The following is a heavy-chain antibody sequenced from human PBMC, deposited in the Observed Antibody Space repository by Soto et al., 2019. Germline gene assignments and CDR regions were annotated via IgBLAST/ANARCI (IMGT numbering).Heavy chain of an antibody. CDR1: GGSISSSSYY. Sequence: QLQLQESGPGLVKPSETLSLTCTVSGGSISSSSYYWGWIRQPPGKGLEWIGSIYYSGSTYYNPSLKSRVTISVDTSKNQFSLKLSSVTAADTAVYYCARVLRYFDWLSGGNWFDPWGQGTLVTVSS. CDR2: IYYSGST. J-gene: IGHJ5*02. V-gene: IGHV4-39*01. CDR3: ARVLRYFDWLSGGNWFDP. D-gene: IGHD3-9*01.